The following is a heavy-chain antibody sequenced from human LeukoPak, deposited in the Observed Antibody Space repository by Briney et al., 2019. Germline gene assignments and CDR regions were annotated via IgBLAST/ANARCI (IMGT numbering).Heavy chain of an antibody. Sequence: HGESLKISCKGSGYSFTSYWIGWVRQMPGKGLEWMGIIYPGDSDTRYSPSFQGQVTISADKSISTAYLQWSSLKASDTAMYYCARLIGSSWTHYYGMDVWGQGTTVTVSS. D-gene: IGHD6-13*01. V-gene: IGHV5-51*01. CDR2: IYPGDSDT. J-gene: IGHJ6*02. CDR1: GYSFTSYW. CDR3: ARLIGSSWTHYYGMDV.